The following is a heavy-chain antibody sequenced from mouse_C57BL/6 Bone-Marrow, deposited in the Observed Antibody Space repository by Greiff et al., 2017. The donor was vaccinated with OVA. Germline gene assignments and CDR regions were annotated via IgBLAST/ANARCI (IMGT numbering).Heavy chain of an antibody. V-gene: IGHV5-4*01. Sequence: EVHLVESGGGLVKPGGSLKLSCAASGFTFSSYAMSWVRQTPEKRLEWVATISDGGSYTYYPDNVKGRFTISRDNAKNNLYLQMSHLKSKDTAMYYCARGWAYYYGSSPYWYFDVWGTGTTVTVSS. D-gene: IGHD1-1*01. CDR3: ARGWAYYYGSSPYWYFDV. CDR2: ISDGGSYT. J-gene: IGHJ1*03. CDR1: GFTFSSYA.